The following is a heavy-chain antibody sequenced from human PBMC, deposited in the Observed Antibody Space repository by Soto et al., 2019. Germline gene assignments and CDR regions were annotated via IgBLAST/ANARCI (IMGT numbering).Heavy chain of an antibody. CDR1: GGSISSGGYY. V-gene: IGHV4-31*03. Sequence: PSETLSLTCTVSGGSISSGGYYWSWIRQHPGKGLEWIGYIYYSGSTYYNPSLKSRVTISVDTSKNQFSLKLSSVTAADTAVYYCASDYYDSSGSYFDYWGQGTLVTVYS. CDR2: IYYSGST. CDR3: ASDYYDSSGSYFDY. J-gene: IGHJ4*02. D-gene: IGHD3-22*01.